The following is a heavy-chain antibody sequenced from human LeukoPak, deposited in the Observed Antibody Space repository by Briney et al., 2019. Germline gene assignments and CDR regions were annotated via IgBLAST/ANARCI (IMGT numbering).Heavy chain of an antibody. V-gene: IGHV1-69*13. Sequence: SVKVSCKASGYTFTSYYMHWVRQAPGQGLEWMGGIIPIFGTANYAQKFQGRVTITADESTSTAYMELSSLRSEDTAVYYCARDSLYSSSWPLNFDYWGQGTLVTVSS. CDR1: GYTFTSYY. CDR3: ARDSLYSSSWPLNFDY. J-gene: IGHJ4*02. CDR2: IIPIFGTA. D-gene: IGHD6-13*01.